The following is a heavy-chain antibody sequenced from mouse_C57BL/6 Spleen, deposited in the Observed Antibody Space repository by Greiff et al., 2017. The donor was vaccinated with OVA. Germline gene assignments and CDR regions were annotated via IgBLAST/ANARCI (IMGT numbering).Heavy chain of an antibody. V-gene: IGHV1-15*01. CDR2: IDPETGGT. CDR3: TRCYDYGGEFAY. Sequence: VQLQQSGAELVRPGASVTLSCKASGYTFTDYEMHWVKQTPVHGLEWIGAIDPETGGTAYNQKFKGKAILTADKSSSTAYMELRSLTSEDSAVYYCTRCYDYGGEFAYWGQGTLVTVSA. CDR1: GYTFTDYE. D-gene: IGHD2-4*01. J-gene: IGHJ3*01.